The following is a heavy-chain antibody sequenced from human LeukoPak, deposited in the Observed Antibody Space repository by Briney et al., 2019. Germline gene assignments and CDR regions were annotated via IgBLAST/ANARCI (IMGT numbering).Heavy chain of an antibody. D-gene: IGHD1-26*01. J-gene: IGHJ4*02. CDR2: ISPSRSYI. V-gene: IGHV3-21*04. CDR1: GFTFSVYA. Sequence: PGGSLRLSCAASGFTFSVYAMSWVRQAPGKGLEWVSSISPSRSYIYYADSVKGRFTISRDNAKNSLYLQMNSLRTEDTAVYYCAKDFVPRGGSYFPGFDYWGQGTLVIVSS. CDR3: AKDFVPRGGSYFPGFDY.